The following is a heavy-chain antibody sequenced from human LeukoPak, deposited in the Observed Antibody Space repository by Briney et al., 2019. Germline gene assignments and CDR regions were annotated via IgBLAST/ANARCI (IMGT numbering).Heavy chain of an antibody. V-gene: IGHV3-21*01. D-gene: IGHD2-15*01. CDR3: VRVHCSGGGCYQRNDGLEI. CDR1: GFTFNNYA. J-gene: IGHJ3*02. Sequence: GGSLRLSCAASGFTFNNYAMNWVRQAPGKGLEWVSSISVDSNYLYYVDSLRRRFTVSRDNTKNSLYLQMDSLRAEDTAVYYCVRVHCSGGGCYQRNDGLEIWGQGTMVTVSS. CDR2: ISVDSNYL.